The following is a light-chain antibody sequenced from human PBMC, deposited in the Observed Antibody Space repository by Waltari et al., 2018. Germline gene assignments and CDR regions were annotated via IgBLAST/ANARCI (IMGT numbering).Light chain of an antibody. Sequence: QCVLTQPPSMSVAPGQKVTIPCTGGSSNFGAGYDVHWYQQFPGAAPKLLTFGNTNRASGVPGRFSGSKSGTSASLAIAGLQSEDEAVYYCQSFDSDLSASVFDGGTKLTVL. V-gene: IGLV1-40*01. CDR3: QSFDSDLSASV. CDR2: GNT. CDR1: SSNFGAGYD. J-gene: IGLJ3*02.